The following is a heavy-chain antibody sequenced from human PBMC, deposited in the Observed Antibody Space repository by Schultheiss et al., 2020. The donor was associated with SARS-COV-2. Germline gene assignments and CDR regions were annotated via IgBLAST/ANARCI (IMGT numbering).Heavy chain of an antibody. D-gene: IGHD6-6*01. V-gene: IGHV1-69*04. CDR3: ARDPTPSKQLVGSVPLNDAFDI. CDR2: IIPILGIA. J-gene: IGHJ3*02. CDR1: GGTFSSYT. Sequence: SVKVSCKASGGTFSSYTISWVRQAPGQGLEWMGRIIPILGIANYAQKFQGRVTITADKSTSTAYMELSSLRSEDTAVYYCARDPTPSKQLVGSVPLNDAFDIWGQGTMVTVSS.